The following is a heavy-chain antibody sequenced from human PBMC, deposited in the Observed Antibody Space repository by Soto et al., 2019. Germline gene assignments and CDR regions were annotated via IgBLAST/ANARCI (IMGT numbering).Heavy chain of an antibody. CDR2: IYYSGST. D-gene: IGHD2-15*01. CDR1: GGSISSGGYY. J-gene: IGHJ4*02. CDR3: ARRYGGNFDY. V-gene: IGHV4-31*03. Sequence: QLQLQESGPGLVKPSQTLSLTCTVSGGSISSGGYYWSWIRQHPGKGLEWIGYIYYSGSTYYNPSRESRVTVSVDTSKTQSSRKLSAVTAAETAVYNCARRYGGNFDYWGQGTLVTVSS.